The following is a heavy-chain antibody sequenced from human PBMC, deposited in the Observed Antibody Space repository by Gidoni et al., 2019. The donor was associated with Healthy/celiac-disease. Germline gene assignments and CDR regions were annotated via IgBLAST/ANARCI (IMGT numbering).Heavy chain of an antibody. CDR1: GFTFSSYG. J-gene: IGHJ4*02. CDR3: ARDGDFWSGYSYMGY. V-gene: IGHV3-33*01. CDR2: IWYDGSNK. Sequence: QVQLVESGGGVVKPGRSLRLSCAASGFTFSSYGMPGVRQDPGKGLDWVAVIWYDGSNKYYADSVKGRFTISRDNSKITLYLQMHSLRAEDTAVYYCARDGDFWSGYSYMGYWGQGTLVTVSS. D-gene: IGHD3-3*01.